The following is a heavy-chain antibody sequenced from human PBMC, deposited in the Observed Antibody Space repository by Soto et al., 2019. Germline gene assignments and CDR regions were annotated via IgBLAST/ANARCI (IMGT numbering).Heavy chain of an antibody. J-gene: IGHJ5*02. CDR2: INHSGST. CDR1: GGSFSGYY. CDR3: ARGRTGITIFGVVIYNWFDP. Sequence: ETLSLTCAVYGGSFSGYYWSWIRQPPGKGLEWIGEINHSGSTNYNPSLKSRVTISVDTSKNQFSLKLSSVTAADTAVYYCARGRTGITIFGVVIYNWFDPWGLGTLVTVSS. D-gene: IGHD3-3*01. V-gene: IGHV4-34*01.